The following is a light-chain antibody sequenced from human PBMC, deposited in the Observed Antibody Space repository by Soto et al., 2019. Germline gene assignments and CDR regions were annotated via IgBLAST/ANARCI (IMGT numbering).Light chain of an antibody. CDR1: QGVGSD. Sequence: EIVMTQSPATLSASPGERVTLSCRASQGVGSDVAWYQQKPGQAPGLLIYGASIREVGVPARFSGSGSGTEFTLTISSLHSEDFAVYYCQQYYNLSPFTSGPWTLVDIK. CDR2: GAS. J-gene: IGKJ3*01. V-gene: IGKV3-15*01. CDR3: QQYYNLSPFT.